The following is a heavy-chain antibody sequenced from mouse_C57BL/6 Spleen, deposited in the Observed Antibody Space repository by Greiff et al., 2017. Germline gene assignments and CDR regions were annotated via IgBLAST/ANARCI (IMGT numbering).Heavy chain of an antibody. CDR1: GFNIKDYY. D-gene: IGHD1-1*01. CDR3: ARGTVVVPYAMDY. J-gene: IGHJ4*01. CDR2: IDPEDGET. Sequence: VQLQQSGAELVKPGASVKLSCTASGFNIKDYYMHWVKQRTEQGLEWIGRIDPEDGETTYAPKFQGKATITADTSSNTAYLQLSSLTSEDTAVYYCARGTVVVPYAMDYCYQGTSVTDSS. V-gene: IGHV14-2*01.